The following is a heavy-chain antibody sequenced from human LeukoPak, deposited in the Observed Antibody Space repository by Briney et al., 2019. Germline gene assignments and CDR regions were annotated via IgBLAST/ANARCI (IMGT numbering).Heavy chain of an antibody. CDR1: GGSFSGYY. V-gene: IGHV4-34*01. CDR2: INHSGST. CDR3: ARRGYSYGPNYYYYYMDV. Sequence: SETLSLTCAVYGGSFSGYYWSWIRQPPGKGLEWIGEINHSGSTNYNPSLKSRVTISVDTSKNQFSLKLSSVTAADTAVYYCARRGYSYGPNYYYYYMDVWGKGTTVTISS. J-gene: IGHJ6*03. D-gene: IGHD5-18*01.